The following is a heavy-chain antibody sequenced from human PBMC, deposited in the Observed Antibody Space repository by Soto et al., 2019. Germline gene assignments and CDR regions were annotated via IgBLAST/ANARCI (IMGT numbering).Heavy chain of an antibody. V-gene: IGHV4-4*02. CDR1: SGSISNTNW. D-gene: IGHD3-3*01. CDR2: IYHSGST. Sequence: PSETLSLTCAVSSGSISNTNWWRFVRHPPKKGLELIGQIYHSGSTNYNPSLKRRITISVDKSKNQFSLKLSSVTAADTAVYYCAILWCADRWSAYSLDVWGKGTMVTVSS. CDR3: AILWCADRWSAYSLDV. J-gene: IGHJ6*04.